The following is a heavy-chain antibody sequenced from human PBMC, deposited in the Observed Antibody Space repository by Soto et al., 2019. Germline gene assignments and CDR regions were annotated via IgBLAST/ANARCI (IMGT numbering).Heavy chain of an antibody. Sequence: SVKVSCKASGFTFTSSAVQWVRQARGQRLEWIGWIVVGSGNTNYAQKFQERVTITRDMSTSTAYMELSSLRSEDTAVYYCAAATPYYDILTGYISYYYYYGMDVWG. J-gene: IGHJ6*02. V-gene: IGHV1-58*01. CDR2: IVVGSGNT. CDR1: GFTFTSSA. D-gene: IGHD3-9*01. CDR3: AAATPYYDILTGYISYYYYYGMDV.